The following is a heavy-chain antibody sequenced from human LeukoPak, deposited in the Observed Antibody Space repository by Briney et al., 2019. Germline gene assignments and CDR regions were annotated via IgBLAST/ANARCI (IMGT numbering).Heavy chain of an antibody. D-gene: IGHD3-10*01. CDR1: GFTFSSYA. J-gene: IGHJ4*02. V-gene: IGHV3-23*01. CDR2: ISGSGGST. Sequence: PGGSLRLSCAASGFTFSSYAMSWVRQAPGKGLEWVSAISGSGGSTYYADSVKGRFTISRDNSKNTLYLQVNSLRAEDTAVYYCAKDRANYYGSGSNFDYWGQGTLVTVSS. CDR3: AKDRANYYGSGSNFDY.